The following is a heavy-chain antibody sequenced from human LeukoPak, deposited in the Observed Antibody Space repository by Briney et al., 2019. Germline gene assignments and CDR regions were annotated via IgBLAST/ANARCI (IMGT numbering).Heavy chain of an antibody. V-gene: IGHV3-48*04. CDR3: AREGREWLSVGIDY. CDR2: ISSSSSTI. D-gene: IGHD6-19*01. J-gene: IGHJ4*02. CDR1: GFTFSSYS. Sequence: GGSLRLSCAASGFTFSSYSMNWVRQAPGKGLEWVSYISSSSSTIYYADSVKGRFTISRDNAKNSLYLQMNSLRAEDTAVYYCAREGREWLSVGIDYWGRGTLVTVSS.